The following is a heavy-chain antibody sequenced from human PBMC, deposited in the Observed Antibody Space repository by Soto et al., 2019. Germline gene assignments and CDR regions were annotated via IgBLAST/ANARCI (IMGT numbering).Heavy chain of an antibody. CDR1: GGSVSSGSYY. CDR3: ARVGRWLQFGLDY. Sequence: SETLSLTCTVSGGSVSSGSYYWSWIRQPPGKGLEWIGYIYYSGSTNYNPSLKSRVTISVDTSKNQFSLKLSSVTAADTAVYYCARVGRWLQFGLDYWGQGTLVTVSS. V-gene: IGHV4-61*01. D-gene: IGHD5-12*01. J-gene: IGHJ4*02. CDR2: IYYSGST.